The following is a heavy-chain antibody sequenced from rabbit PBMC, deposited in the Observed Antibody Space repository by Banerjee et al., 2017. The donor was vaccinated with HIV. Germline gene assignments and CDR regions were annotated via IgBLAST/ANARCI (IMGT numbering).Heavy chain of an antibody. CDR3: AREDGGVGGYDNNL. D-gene: IGHD1-1*01. V-gene: IGHV1S47*01. CDR2: IYTGDGST. CDR1: GFDFSSNA. J-gene: IGHJ4*01. Sequence: QEQLEESGGDLVKPEGSLTLTCTASGFDFSSNAMYWVRQAPGKGLEWIGTIYTGDGSTYYANWVKGRFTISKASWTTVTLQMTSLTAADTATYFCAREDGGVGGYDNNLWGPGTLVTVS.